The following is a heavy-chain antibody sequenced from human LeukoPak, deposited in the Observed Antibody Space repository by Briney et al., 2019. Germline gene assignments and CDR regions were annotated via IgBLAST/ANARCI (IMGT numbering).Heavy chain of an antibody. Sequence: PGGSLRLSCAASGFTFSSYAMSWVRQAPGKGLEWVSAISGSGGSTYYADSVKGRFTISRDNSKNTLYLQMNSLRAEDTAVYYCAKDPSRITIFGVRGEPMVYWGQGTLVTVSS. D-gene: IGHD3-3*01. CDR1: GFTFSSYA. CDR3: AKDPSRITIFGVRGEPMVY. V-gene: IGHV3-23*01. CDR2: ISGSGGST. J-gene: IGHJ4*02.